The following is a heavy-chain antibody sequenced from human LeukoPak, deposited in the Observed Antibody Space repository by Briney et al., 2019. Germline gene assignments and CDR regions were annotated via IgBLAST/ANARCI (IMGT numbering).Heavy chain of an antibody. J-gene: IGHJ6*04. CDR1: GYSISSGYY. V-gene: IGHV4-38-2*02. CDR3: ARDRVTMVRGVSYYYGMDV. CDR2: IYHSGST. Sequence: SETLSLTCAVSGYSISSGYYWGWIRQPPGKGLEWIGSIYHSGSTYYNPSLKSRVTISVDTSKNQFPLRLSSVTAADTAVYYCARDRVTMVRGVSYYYGMDVWGKGTTVTVSS. D-gene: IGHD3-10*01.